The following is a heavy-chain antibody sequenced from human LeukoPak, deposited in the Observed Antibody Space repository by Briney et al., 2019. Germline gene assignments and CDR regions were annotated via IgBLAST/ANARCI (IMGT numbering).Heavy chain of an antibody. CDR3: ARDRSYHDSSGYSWKLES. CDR1: GFSASNNY. D-gene: IGHD3-22*01. Sequence: SGGSLRLSCEASGFSASNNYMSWVRQAPGKGLEWVPVIYSAGSSLYAESVRGRFTISRDYSTNTLSLQMNSLRAEDTAVYYCARDRSYHDSSGYSWKLESWGQGILVTVSS. V-gene: IGHV3-53*01. J-gene: IGHJ4*02. CDR2: IYSAGSS.